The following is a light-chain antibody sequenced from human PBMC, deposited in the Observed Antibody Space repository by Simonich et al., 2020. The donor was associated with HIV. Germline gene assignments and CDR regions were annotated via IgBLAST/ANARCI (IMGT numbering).Light chain of an antibody. Sequence: IQLTQSPSFRFSSVGHRVSITCRASQGIGTYLAWYQQKPGKAPNLLIYGASTLQSGVPSRFSGSGSGTEFTLTISSLQPEDFATYYCQQLNTYPRTFGPGTKVDIK. CDR3: QQLNTYPRT. CDR2: GAS. J-gene: IGKJ3*01. CDR1: QGIGTY. V-gene: IGKV1-9*01.